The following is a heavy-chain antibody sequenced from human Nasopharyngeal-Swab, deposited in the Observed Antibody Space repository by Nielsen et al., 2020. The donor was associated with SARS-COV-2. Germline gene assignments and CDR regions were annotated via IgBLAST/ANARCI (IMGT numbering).Heavy chain of an antibody. CDR1: FSNYA. CDR2: IIPILGIT. V-gene: IGHV1-69*04. J-gene: IGHJ4*02. D-gene: IGHD3-16*02. CDR3: ARGDYRGTYYFDY. Sequence: SVQVPCNASFSNYAISWVRQSPGQGLEWMGRIIPILGITNYTQKFHDRVTITADNSTSTAYMDLCDLRSEDTAVYYCARGDYRGTYYFDYWGQGTLVTVSP.